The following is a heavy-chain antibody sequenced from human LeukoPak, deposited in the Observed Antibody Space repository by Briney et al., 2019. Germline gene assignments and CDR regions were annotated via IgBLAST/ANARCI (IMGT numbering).Heavy chain of an antibody. CDR2: IKHDSSES. V-gene: IGHV3-7*01. Sequence: PGGSLRLSCAASGFTISRYWMSWVRLVPGKGPESVAHIKHDSSESYYVDSVRGRFIISRDNVKNSLYLQMNSLRVEDTAVYHCARGPTDFDASDIWGHGTLVTVFS. CDR1: GFTISRYW. D-gene: IGHD1-26*01. CDR3: ARGPTDFDASDI. J-gene: IGHJ3*02.